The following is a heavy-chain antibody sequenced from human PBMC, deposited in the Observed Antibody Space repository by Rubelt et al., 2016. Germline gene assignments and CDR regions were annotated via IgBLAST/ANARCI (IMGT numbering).Heavy chain of an antibody. CDR3: ARNSGYDSGWNDA. V-gene: IGHV3-23*01. Sequence: GSGGGLVQPGGSLRLSCAASGFTFTTHGMSWVRQAPGKGLEWVSTISGGGGRAYYADSVRGRFTISRNNSKNALYLRMNSLRVEDTAVDYCARNSGYDSGWNDAGGQGTLVTVSS. CDR2: ISGGGGRA. D-gene: IGHD6-19*01. CDR1: GFTFTTHG. J-gene: IGHJ5*02.